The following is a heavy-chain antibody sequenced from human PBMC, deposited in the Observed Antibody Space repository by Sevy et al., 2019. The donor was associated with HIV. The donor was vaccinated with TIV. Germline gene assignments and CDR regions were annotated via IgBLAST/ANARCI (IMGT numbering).Heavy chain of an antibody. CDR3: TRDGGGDYFDY. J-gene: IGHJ4*02. CDR1: GFTFRRYA. V-gene: IGHV3-30*04. Sequence: GGSLRLSCAASGFTFRRYAMHWVRQAPGQGLESVSVISYDGGKTYHADSVKGRLTISRDNSENTRYLQMNSLRAEDTAVYYCTRDGGGDYFDYWGLGTLVTVSS. CDR2: ISYDGGKT. D-gene: IGHD2-15*01.